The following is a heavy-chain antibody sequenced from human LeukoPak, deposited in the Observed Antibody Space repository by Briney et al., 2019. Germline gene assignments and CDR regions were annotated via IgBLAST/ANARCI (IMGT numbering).Heavy chain of an antibody. Sequence: ASVTVSCKASGYTFTGYYMHWVRQAPGQGLEWMGWINPNSGGTNYAQKFQGRVTMTRDTSISTAYMELSRLRSDDTAVYYCARDLFEVVTATIYAFDIWGQGTMVTVSS. J-gene: IGHJ3*02. CDR1: GYTFTGYY. V-gene: IGHV1-2*02. D-gene: IGHD2-21*02. CDR3: ARDLFEVVTATIYAFDI. CDR2: INPNSGGT.